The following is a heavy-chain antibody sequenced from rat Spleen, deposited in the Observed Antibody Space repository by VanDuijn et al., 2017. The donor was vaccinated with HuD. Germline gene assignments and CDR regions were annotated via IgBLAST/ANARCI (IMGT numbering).Heavy chain of an antibody. D-gene: IGHD2-7*01. Sequence: EVQLVESGGGLVQPGNSLKLSCAVSGFTFSNYDMAWVRQAPTKGLEWVASIRPSGDSTFYPDSVKDRFTISRDNAKSTLHLQMNSLRSEDTATYYCTSHGARISRFAYWGQGTLVTVSS. CDR2: IRPSGDST. CDR1: GFTFSNYD. CDR3: TSHGARISRFAY. V-gene: IGHV5S23*01. J-gene: IGHJ3*01.